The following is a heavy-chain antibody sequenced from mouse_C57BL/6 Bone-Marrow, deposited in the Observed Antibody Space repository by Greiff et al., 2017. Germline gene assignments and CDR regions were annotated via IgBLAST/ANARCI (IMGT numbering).Heavy chain of an antibody. J-gene: IGHJ4*01. CDR1: GYTFTDYE. V-gene: IGHV1-15*01. CDR3: TGGGEAVVI. CDR2: IDPETGGT. Sequence: QVQLQQPGAELVRPGASVTLSCKASGYTFTDYEMHWVKQTPVHGLEWIGAIDPETGGTAYNQKFKGKAILTADKSSSTAYMELRSLTSEDSAVYYCTGGGEAVVIWGQGTSVTVSS. D-gene: IGHD2-2*01.